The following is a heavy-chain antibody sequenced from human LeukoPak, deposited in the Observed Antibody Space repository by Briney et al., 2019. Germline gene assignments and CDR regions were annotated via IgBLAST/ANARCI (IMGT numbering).Heavy chain of an antibody. CDR2: IEQDGSEK. V-gene: IGHV3-7*01. CDR3: ARDFHSYGSPFDY. Sequence: GGSLRLSCAASAFTFSNYCMTWVRQAPGKGLEWVANIEQDGSEKYYVDSVKGRFTISRDNAKNSLYLQMNSLRAEDTAVYYCARDFHSYGSPFDYWGQGTLVTVSS. D-gene: IGHD3-10*01. CDR1: AFTFSNYC. J-gene: IGHJ4*02.